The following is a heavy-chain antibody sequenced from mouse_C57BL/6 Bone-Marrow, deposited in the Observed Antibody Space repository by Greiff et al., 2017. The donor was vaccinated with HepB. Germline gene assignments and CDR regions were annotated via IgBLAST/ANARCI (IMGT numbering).Heavy chain of an antibody. V-gene: IGHV1-80*01. Sequence: VQLQESGAELVKPGASVKISCKASGYAFSSYWMNWVKQRPGKGLEWIGQIYPGDGDTNYNGKFKGKATLTADKSSSTAYMQLSSLTSEDSAVYYCRITTVVATDFDVWGTGTTVTVSS. CDR1: GYAFSSYW. D-gene: IGHD1-1*01. CDR3: RITTVVATDFDV. CDR2: IYPGDGDT. J-gene: IGHJ1*03.